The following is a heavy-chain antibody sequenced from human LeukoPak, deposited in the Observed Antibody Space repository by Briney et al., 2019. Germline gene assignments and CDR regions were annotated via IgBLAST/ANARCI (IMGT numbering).Heavy chain of an antibody. V-gene: IGHV3-7*01. J-gene: IGHJ4*02. CDR1: GFTFTDYG. Sequence: GGSLRLSCATSGFTFTDYGMSWVRQAPGKGLEWVANIKQDGSEKYYVDSVKGRFTISRDNAKNSLYLQMNSLRAEDTAVYYCARDLLYSDYFDYWGQGTLVTVSS. CDR2: IKQDGSEK. CDR3: ARDLLYSDYFDY. D-gene: IGHD6-13*01.